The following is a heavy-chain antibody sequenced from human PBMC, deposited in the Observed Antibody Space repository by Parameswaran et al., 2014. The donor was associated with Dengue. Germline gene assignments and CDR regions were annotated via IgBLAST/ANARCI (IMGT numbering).Heavy chain of an antibody. D-gene: IGHD5-18*01. CDR3: ARDGPRSDTAMVSFFYYGMDV. Sequence: GLEWVSYISSSSSTIYYADSVKGRFTISRDNAKNSLYLQMNSLRDEDTAVYYCARDGPRSDTAMVSFFYYGMDVWGQGTTVTVSS. CDR2: ISSSSSTI. J-gene: IGHJ6*02. V-gene: IGHV3-48*02.